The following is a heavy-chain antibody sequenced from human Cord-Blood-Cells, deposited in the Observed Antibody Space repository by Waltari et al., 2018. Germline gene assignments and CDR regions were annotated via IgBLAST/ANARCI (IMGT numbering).Heavy chain of an antibody. J-gene: IGHJ3*02. V-gene: IGHV4-39*01. CDR2: IYYSGST. CDR3: ARQRSYYDILTGYYAFDI. CDR1: GGSISSSSYY. D-gene: IGHD3-9*01. Sequence: QLQLQESGPGLVKPSETLSLTCTVSGGSISSSSYYWGWIRQPPGKGLEWIGSIYYSGSTYYNPYLKSRVTISVDTSKNQFSLKLSSVTAADTAVYYCARQRSYYDILTGYYAFDIWGQGTMVTVSS.